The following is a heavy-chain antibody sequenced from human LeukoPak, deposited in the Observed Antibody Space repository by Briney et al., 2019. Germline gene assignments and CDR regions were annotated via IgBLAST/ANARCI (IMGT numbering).Heavy chain of an antibody. CDR1: GYSISSGYY. D-gene: IGHD3-10*01. CDR2: IYHSGST. V-gene: IGHV4-38-2*02. Sequence: SETLSLTCTVSGYSISSGYYWGWIRQPPGKGLEWIGSIYHSGSTYYNPSLKSRVTISVDTSKNQFSLKLSSVTAADTAVYYCARAMVRGVIGYYYMDVWGKGTTVTVSS. J-gene: IGHJ6*03. CDR3: ARAMVRGVIGYYYMDV.